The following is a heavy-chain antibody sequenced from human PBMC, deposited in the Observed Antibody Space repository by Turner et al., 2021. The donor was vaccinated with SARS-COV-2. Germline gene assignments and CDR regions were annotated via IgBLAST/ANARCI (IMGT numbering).Heavy chain of an antibody. Sequence: QVQLVQSGAEVKKPGAEVKVPCKVSGYTLTELSMHWVRQAPGKGLEWMGGFDPEDAKTIYAQKFQGRVTMTEDTSTDTAYMELSSLRSEDTAVYYCATGYAYCGGGCSIDFWGQGTLVTVSS. J-gene: IGHJ4*02. D-gene: IGHD2-21*02. CDR1: GYTLTELS. V-gene: IGHV1-24*01. CDR2: FDPEDAKT. CDR3: ATGYAYCGGGCSIDF.